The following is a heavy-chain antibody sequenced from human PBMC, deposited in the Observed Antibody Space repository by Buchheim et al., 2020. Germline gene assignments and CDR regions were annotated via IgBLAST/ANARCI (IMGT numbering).Heavy chain of an antibody. CDR2: INHSGST. V-gene: IGHV4-34*01. J-gene: IGHJ6*02. CDR1: GGSFSGYY. D-gene: IGHD3-10*01. CDR3: ARLITMVQGVTRYYYYGMDV. Sequence: QVQLQQWGAGLLKPSETLSLTCAVYGGSFSGYYWSWIRQPPGKGLEWIGEINHSGSTNYNPSLKSRVTISVDTSKNQFSLKLSSVTAADTAVYYCARLITMVQGVTRYYYYGMDVWGQGTT.